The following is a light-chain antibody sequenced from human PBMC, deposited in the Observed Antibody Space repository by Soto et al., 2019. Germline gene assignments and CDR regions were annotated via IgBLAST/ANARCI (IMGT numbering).Light chain of an antibody. J-gene: IGKJ1*01. V-gene: IGKV3-15*01. CDR2: AAS. CDR3: QQYNNWPT. Sequence: EIVMPQSPATLSASPGERATLSCRASQSVSSNLAWYQQKPGQAPRLLIYAASTRATGIPARFTGSGSGTEFTLTISSLQSEDFAVYFCQQYNNWPTFGQGTKVEIK. CDR1: QSVSSN.